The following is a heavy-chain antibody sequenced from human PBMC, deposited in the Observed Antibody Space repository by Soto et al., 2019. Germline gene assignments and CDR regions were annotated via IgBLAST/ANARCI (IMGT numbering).Heavy chain of an antibody. J-gene: IGHJ4*02. Sequence: QVQLVESGGGVVQPGRSLRISCAASGFTFSNDMHWVRQPPGKGLEWVAVTSYDGSKNYYADSVKGRFTISRDNSKNTLYLQMNSLRHDDTAMYYCARERTTYVNASDYWGRGTQVTVSS. CDR3: ARERTTYVNASDY. D-gene: IGHD3-16*01. V-gene: IGHV3-30-3*01. CDR1: GFTFSND. CDR2: TSYDGSKN.